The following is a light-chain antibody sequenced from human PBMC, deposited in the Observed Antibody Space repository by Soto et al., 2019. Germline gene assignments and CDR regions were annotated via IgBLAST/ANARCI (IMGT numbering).Light chain of an antibody. CDR1: KNDIGLYDF. J-gene: IGLJ1*01. Sequence: QSALTQPPSASGSPGQSVTISCTGTKNDIGLYDFVSWYQHHPGKAPRLIIYELVQGPSGVPDRFSGSTSGNTASLTVSGLQAADEADYFCKSYAGSNTYVFGSGTKVTVL. CDR2: ELV. CDR3: KSYAGSNTYV. V-gene: IGLV2-8*01.